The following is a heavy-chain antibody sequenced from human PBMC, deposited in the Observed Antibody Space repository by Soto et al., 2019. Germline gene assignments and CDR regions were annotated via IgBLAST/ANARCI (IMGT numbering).Heavy chain of an antibody. CDR3: ARRDMLTGYVYFDY. D-gene: IGHD3-9*01. CDR1: GYTFTKYW. J-gene: IGHJ4*02. V-gene: IGHV5-51*01. Sequence: PGESLKISCQASGYTFTKYWVGWVRQMPGKGLEWMGTIYPDDSDTRYSPSFQGHVTISADKSISTAYLQWSSLKASDSATYYCARRDMLTGYVYFDYWGQGTQVTVSS. CDR2: IYPDDSDT.